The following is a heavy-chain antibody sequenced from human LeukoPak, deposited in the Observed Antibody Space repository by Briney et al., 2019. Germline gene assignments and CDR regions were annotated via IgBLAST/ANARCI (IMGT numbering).Heavy chain of an antibody. J-gene: IGHJ4*02. CDR1: GFTFSSYS. CDR2: ISGSGGST. CDR3: AKDRYSSSSPPFDY. Sequence: GGSLRLSCAASGFTFSSYSMNWVRQAPGKGLKWVSAISGSGGSTYYADSVKGRFTISRDNSKNTLYLQMNSLRAEDTAVYYCAKDRYSSSSPPFDYWGQGTLVTVSS. D-gene: IGHD6-6*01. V-gene: IGHV3-23*01.